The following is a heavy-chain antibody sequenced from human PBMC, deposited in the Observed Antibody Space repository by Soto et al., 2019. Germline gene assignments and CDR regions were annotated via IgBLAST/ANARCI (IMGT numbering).Heavy chain of an antibody. Sequence: GGSLRLSCAASGFTVSSNYMSWVRQAPGKGLEWVSVIYSGGSTYYADSVKGRFTISRDNSKNTLYLQMNSLRAEDTAVYYCARDYRKGYYYMDVWGKGTTVTVAS. CDR1: GFTVSSNY. D-gene: IGHD1-26*01. J-gene: IGHJ6*03. CDR2: IYSGGST. CDR3: ARDYRKGYYYMDV. V-gene: IGHV3-66*01.